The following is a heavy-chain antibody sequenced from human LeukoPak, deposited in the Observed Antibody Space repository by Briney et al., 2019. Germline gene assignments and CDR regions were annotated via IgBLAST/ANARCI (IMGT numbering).Heavy chain of an antibody. CDR3: ASGSTPGSGYYFDS. J-gene: IGHJ5*01. CDR1: GFTFRSYA. V-gene: IGHV3-23*01. D-gene: IGHD3-22*01. Sequence: GGSLRLSCVASGFTFRSYAMAWVRQAPGKGLEQGLEWVASIAGGDTFYADSVKGRFTISRDNSRNTLYLQVNRLRAEDTDIYYCASGSTPGSGYYFDSWGPGTLVTVSS. CDR2: IAGGDT.